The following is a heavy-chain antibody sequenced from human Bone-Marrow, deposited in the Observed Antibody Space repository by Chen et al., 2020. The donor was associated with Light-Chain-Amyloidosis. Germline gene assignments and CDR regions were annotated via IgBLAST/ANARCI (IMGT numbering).Heavy chain of an antibody. CDR2: VGTAGDT. Sequence: EVQLVESGGGLPQPGGSLTRSCAASGFTYSIYDMHWVRQITGKGLEWVSAVGTAGDTYYSDSVKGRFTISREDAKSAMSLQMNSLRAGDTAVYYCARVLAASYSTGYWQPKFDLWGQGTLVTVSS. CDR1: GFTYSIYD. D-gene: IGHD6-19*01. CDR3: ARVLAASYSTGYWQPKFDL. V-gene: IGHV3-13*01. J-gene: IGHJ5*02.